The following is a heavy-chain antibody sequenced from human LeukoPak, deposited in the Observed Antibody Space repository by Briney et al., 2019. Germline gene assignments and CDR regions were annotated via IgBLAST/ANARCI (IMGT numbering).Heavy chain of an antibody. J-gene: IGHJ4*02. Sequence: SETLYLTCTVSGGSISSYYWSWVRQPPGKGLEWIGYIYNSGSTTYNPSLKSRATISVDTSKNQFSLKLTSMTAADTAFYYCVRDRELHYWGQGILVTVSS. D-gene: IGHD1-7*01. CDR2: IYNSGST. CDR3: VRDRELHY. V-gene: IGHV4-59*01. CDR1: GGSISSYY.